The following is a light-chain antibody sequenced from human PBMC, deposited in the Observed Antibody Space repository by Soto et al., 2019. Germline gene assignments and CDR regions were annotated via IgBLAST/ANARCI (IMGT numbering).Light chain of an antibody. V-gene: IGLV2-14*03. CDR1: SSDVGCYNY. CDR3: SSYTPSTVL. Sequence: QSALAQPASVSGSPGQSITISCTGTSSDVGCYNYVSWYQQHPGKAPKLMIYGVSNRPSGVSGRFSGSRSGNTASLTISGLQAEDEANYYCSSYTPSTVLFGGGTKVTVL. CDR2: GVS. J-gene: IGLJ2*01.